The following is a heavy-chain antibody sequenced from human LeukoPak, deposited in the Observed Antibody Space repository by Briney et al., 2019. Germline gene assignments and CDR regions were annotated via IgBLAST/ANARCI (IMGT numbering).Heavy chain of an antibody. D-gene: IGHD3-22*01. CDR2: ISSSGSTI. CDR3: AELGISMIVSV. J-gene: IGHJ6*04. CDR1: GFTFSSYE. V-gene: IGHV3-48*03. Sequence: GGSLRLSCAASGFTFSSYEMNWVRQAPGKGLEWVSYISSSGSTIYYADSVKGRFTISRDNAKNSLYLQMNSLRAEDTAVYYCAELGISMIVSVWGKGTTVTISP.